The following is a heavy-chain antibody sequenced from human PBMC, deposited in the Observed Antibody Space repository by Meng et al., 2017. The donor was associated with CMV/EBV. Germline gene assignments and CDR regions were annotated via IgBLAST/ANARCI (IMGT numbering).Heavy chain of an antibody. D-gene: IGHD6-13*01. Sequence: GESLKISCTTSGFMFDDYAMYWVRQAPGKGLEWVSIISDSGGITYYADSVEGRFTISRDNSKNTLYLQMNSLRAEDTAVYYCAKGRSIEAPGTRYFDCWGQGTLVIVSS. CDR2: ISDSGGIT. V-gene: IGHV3-23*01. J-gene: IGHJ4*02. CDR1: GFMFDDYA. CDR3: AKGRSIEAPGTRYFDC.